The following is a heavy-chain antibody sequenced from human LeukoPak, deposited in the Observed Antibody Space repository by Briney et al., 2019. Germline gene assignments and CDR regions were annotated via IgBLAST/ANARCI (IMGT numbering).Heavy chain of an antibody. CDR1: GFAFSSYA. J-gene: IGHJ4*02. D-gene: IGHD6-19*01. V-gene: IGHV3-23*01. Sequence: GGSLRLSCTASGFAFSSYAMSWVRQAPGVGLEWVSAIDGGGGRTWHADSVRGRFTISRDNSKNTLYLQMNSLRAEDTAEYYCARELRIAVAGIDYWGQGTLVTVSS. CDR3: ARELRIAVAGIDY. CDR2: IDGGGGRT.